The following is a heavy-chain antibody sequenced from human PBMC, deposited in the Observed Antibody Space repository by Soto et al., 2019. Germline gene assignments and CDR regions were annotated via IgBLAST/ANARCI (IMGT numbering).Heavy chain of an antibody. J-gene: IGHJ6*02. CDR2: ISTYNGDA. Sequence: QVQLVQSGAEVRKPGASVKVSCKTSGYTFSRSGISWVRQAPGQGLEWMGWISTYNGDANYAQKLQGRVTMTTDTSTSTAFMELASLTSDDTAVYYCASSGSVPYYYYGLDVWGQGTTVTVSS. CDR3: ASSGSVPYYYYGLDV. D-gene: IGHD6-19*01. V-gene: IGHV1-18*01. CDR1: GYTFSRSG.